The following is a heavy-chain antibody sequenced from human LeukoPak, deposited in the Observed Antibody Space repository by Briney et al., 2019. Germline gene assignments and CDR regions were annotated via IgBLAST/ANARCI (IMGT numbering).Heavy chain of an antibody. V-gene: IGHV3-53*01. CDR3: ARDPYGLVPAVIQSDY. CDR1: GFNVSNNY. Sequence: GGSLRLSCAASGFNVSNNYMSWVRQAPGKGLEWVSAIYSDGSTYYADSVKGRFTISRDNSKNTLYLQMSSLKAEDTAVYYCARDPYGLVPAVIQSDYWGQGTLVTVSS. D-gene: IGHD2-2*02. J-gene: IGHJ4*02. CDR2: IYSDGST.